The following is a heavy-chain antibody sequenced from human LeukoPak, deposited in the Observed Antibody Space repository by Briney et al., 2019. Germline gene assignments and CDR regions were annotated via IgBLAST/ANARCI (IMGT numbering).Heavy chain of an antibody. CDR2: IYYSGST. J-gene: IGHJ6*02. D-gene: IGHD2-2*01. CDR3: ARDTLTSLAAAMRDFYYYYGMDV. V-gene: IGHV4-39*02. CDR1: GGSISSSSYY. Sequence: PSETLSLTCTVSGGSISSSSYYWGWIRQPPGKGLEWIGSIYYSGSTYYNPSLKSRVTISVDTSKNQFSLKLSSVTAADTAVYYCARDTLTSLAAAMRDFYYYYGMDVWGQGTTVTVSS.